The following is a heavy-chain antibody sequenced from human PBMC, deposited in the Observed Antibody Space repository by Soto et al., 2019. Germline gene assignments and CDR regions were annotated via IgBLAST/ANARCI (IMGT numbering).Heavy chain of an antibody. J-gene: IGHJ6*02. CDR2: ISYDGSNK. CDR3: AREQVIVATTPLGMDV. Sequence: QVQLVESGGGVVQPGRSLRLSCAASGFTFSSYAMHWVRQAPGKGLEWVAVISYDGSNKYYADSVKGRFTISRDNSKNTLYLQMNSLRAEDTAVYYCAREQVIVATTPLGMDVWGQGTTVTVSS. V-gene: IGHV3-30-3*01. D-gene: IGHD5-12*01. CDR1: GFTFSSYA.